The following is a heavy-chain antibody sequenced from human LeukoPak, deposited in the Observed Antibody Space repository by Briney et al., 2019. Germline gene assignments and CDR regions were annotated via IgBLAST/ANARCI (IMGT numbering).Heavy chain of an antibody. Sequence: SETLSLTCTVSGGSISSYYWSWIRQPPGKGLEWIGYIYYSGSTNYNPSLKSRVTISVDTSKNQFSLKLSSVTAADTAVYYCARAPLSAAGTAVDYWGQGTLVTVSS. CDR3: ARAPLSAAGTAVDY. J-gene: IGHJ4*02. CDR2: IYYSGST. CDR1: GGSISSYY. V-gene: IGHV4-59*01. D-gene: IGHD6-13*01.